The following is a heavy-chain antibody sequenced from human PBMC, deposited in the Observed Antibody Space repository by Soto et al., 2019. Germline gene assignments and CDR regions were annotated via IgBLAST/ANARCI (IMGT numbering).Heavy chain of an antibody. CDR1: GGSISSSNW. Sequence: QVQLQESGPGLVKPSGTLSLTCAVSGGSISSSNWWSWVRQPPGKGLEWIGEIYHSGSTNYNPSLKSLATIAVDKSNNPFSLKLSSVTAADTAVDYWARDYGDYLNWFDPWGQGTLVTVSS. CDR2: IYHSGST. J-gene: IGHJ5*02. CDR3: ARDYGDYLNWFDP. V-gene: IGHV4-4*02. D-gene: IGHD4-17*01.